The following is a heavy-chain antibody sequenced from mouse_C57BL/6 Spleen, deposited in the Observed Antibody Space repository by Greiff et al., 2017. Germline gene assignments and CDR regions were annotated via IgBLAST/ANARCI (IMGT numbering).Heavy chain of an antibody. CDR3: TQTTNGYFDY. CDR1: GYTFTSYW. J-gene: IGHJ2*01. Sequence: EVQLQQSGTVLARPGASVKMSCKTSGYTFTSYWMPWVKQRPGQGLEWIGAIYPGNGDTSYNQKFKGKAKLTAVTSASTAYMELSSLTNEDSAVYYCTQTTNGYFDYWGQGTTLTVSS. V-gene: IGHV1-5*01. CDR2: IYPGNGDT. D-gene: IGHD2-12*01.